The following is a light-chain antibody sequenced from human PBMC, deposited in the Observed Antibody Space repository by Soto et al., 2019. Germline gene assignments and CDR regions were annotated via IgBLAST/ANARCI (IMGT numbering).Light chain of an antibody. Sequence: EIVMTQSPGTLSVSPGDRATLSCRASQSVGAKVAWFQQKPGQAPRLLIYGASSRATGIPARFSGGGSGTDFTLTISSVQSEDFAVYYCQQYNNWPLSFGPGTKVDIK. CDR2: GAS. J-gene: IGKJ3*01. CDR3: QQYNNWPLS. CDR1: QSVGAK. V-gene: IGKV3-15*01.